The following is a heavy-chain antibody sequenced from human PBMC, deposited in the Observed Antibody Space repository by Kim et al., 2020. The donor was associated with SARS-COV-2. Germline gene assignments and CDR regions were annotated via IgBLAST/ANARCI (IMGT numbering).Heavy chain of an antibody. Sequence: LQGRVTMTTDTSTSTAYMELRSLRSDDTAVYYCARDRRYSSSWYDAFDIWGQGTMVTVSS. V-gene: IGHV1-18*01. CDR3: ARDRRYSSSWYDAFDI. D-gene: IGHD6-13*01. J-gene: IGHJ3*02.